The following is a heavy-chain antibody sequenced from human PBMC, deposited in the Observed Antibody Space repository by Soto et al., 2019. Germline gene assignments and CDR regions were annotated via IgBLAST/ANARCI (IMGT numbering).Heavy chain of an antibody. CDR2: ISYDGSNK. CDR1: GFTFSSYA. Sequence: GGSLRLSCAASGFTFSSYAMHWVRQAPGKGLEWVAVISYDGSNKYYADSVKGRFTISRDNSKNTLCLQMNSLRADDTAVYYCARDQLRTTLLLFDYWGPGTLVTFSS. V-gene: IGHV3-30-3*01. D-gene: IGHD1-1*01. J-gene: IGHJ4*02. CDR3: ARDQLRTTLLLFDY.